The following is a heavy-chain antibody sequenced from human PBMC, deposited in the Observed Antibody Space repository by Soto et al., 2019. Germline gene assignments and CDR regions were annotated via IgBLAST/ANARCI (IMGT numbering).Heavy chain of an antibody. Sequence: GGSLRLSCAASGFKFSNYAVSWVRPAPGKGLEWVSLISATGGGTYYADSVKGRFTISRDNSHNTLYLQVHSLTAEDTAVYYFAKDRRAGGNSAFYFDFWGQGAQVTVSS. CDR3: AKDRRAGGNSAFYFDF. CDR2: ISATGGGT. J-gene: IGHJ4*02. CDR1: GFKFSNYA. V-gene: IGHV3-23*01. D-gene: IGHD3-16*01.